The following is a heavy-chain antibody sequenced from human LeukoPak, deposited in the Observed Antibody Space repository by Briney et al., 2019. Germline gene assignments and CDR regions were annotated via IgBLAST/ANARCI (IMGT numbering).Heavy chain of an antibody. CDR2: IYYSGST. CDR1: GGSISSGDYY. D-gene: IGHD6-13*01. J-gene: IGHJ4*02. V-gene: IGHV4-30-4*01. CDR3: ARDSAAAGIVDY. Sequence: SETLSLTCTVSGGSISSGDYYWSWIRQPPGKGLEWIGYIYYSGSTYYNPSLKSRVTISVDTSKNQLSLKLSSVTAADTAVYYCARDSAAAGIVDYWGQGTLVTVSS.